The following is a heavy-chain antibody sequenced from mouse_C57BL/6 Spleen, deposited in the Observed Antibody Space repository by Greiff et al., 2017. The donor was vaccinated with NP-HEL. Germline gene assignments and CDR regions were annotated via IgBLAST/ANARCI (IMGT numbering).Heavy chain of an antibody. V-gene: IGHV14-4*01. CDR2: IDPENGDT. CDR1: GFNIKDDY. J-gene: IGHJ2*01. D-gene: IGHD1-1*01. Sequence: VQLQQSGAELVRPGASVKLSCTASGFNIKDDYMHWVKQRPEQGLEWIGWIDPENGDTEYASKFQGKATITADTSSNTAYLQLSSLTSEDTAVYYCTTTGSSYTGTGYWGQGTTLTVSS. CDR3: TTTGSSYTGTGY.